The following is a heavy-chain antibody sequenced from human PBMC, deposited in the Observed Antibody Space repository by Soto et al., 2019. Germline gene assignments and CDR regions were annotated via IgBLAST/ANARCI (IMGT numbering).Heavy chain of an antibody. V-gene: IGHV3-23*01. D-gene: IGHD3-22*01. CDR2: ISGSGGST. J-gene: IGHJ4*02. Sequence: EVQLLESGGGLVQPGGSLRLSCAASGFTFSSYAMSWVRQAPGKGLEWVSAISGSGGSTYYADSVKGRFTISRDNSKNTLYLQMNSLRAEDTAVYYCAHRPGIGGYYLYWGQGTLVTVSS. CDR3: AHRPGIGGYYLY. CDR1: GFTFSSYA.